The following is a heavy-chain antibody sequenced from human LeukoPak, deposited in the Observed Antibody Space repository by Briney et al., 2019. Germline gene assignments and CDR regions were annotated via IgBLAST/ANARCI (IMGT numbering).Heavy chain of an antibody. J-gene: IGHJ4*02. CDR2: ISPNSGGT. CDR3: ARGGGRYSVDY. Sequence: ASVKVSCKASGYTFIDYYMHWVRQAPGQGREWIGWISPNSGGTKSVQNLQGRVTMTRDTSITTVYMELSGLSFDDTAVYYCARGGGRYSVDYWGQGTLVIVSS. V-gene: IGHV1-2*02. CDR1: GYTFIDYY. D-gene: IGHD1-26*01.